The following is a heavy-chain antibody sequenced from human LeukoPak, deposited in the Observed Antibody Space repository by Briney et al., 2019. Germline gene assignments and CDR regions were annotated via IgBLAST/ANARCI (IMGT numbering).Heavy chain of an antibody. Sequence: GGSLRLSCAASGFTFSSYAMHWVRQAPGKGLEWVAVISYDGSNKYYADSVKGRFTISRDNAKNSLYLQMNSLRAEDTAVYYCARGGEQQLVCDYWGQGTLVTVSS. V-gene: IGHV3-30-3*01. CDR2: ISYDGSNK. CDR3: ARGGEQQLVCDY. D-gene: IGHD6-13*01. CDR1: GFTFSSYA. J-gene: IGHJ4*02.